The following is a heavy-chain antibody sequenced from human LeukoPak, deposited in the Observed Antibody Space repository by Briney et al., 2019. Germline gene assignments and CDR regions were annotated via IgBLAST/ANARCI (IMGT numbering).Heavy chain of an antibody. V-gene: IGHV4-39*07. CDR3: ARVSFGGYYDSSEPHPFDY. D-gene: IGHD3-22*01. J-gene: IGHJ4*02. Sequence: PSETLSLTCSVSGGSISSSNYYWGWIRQPPGKGLEWIGIYTGSTYYNPSLKSRLTISVDMSKNQFSLRLSSVTAADTAVYYCARVSFGGYYDSSEPHPFDYWGQGTLVTVSS. CDR1: GGSISSSNYY. CDR2: YTGST.